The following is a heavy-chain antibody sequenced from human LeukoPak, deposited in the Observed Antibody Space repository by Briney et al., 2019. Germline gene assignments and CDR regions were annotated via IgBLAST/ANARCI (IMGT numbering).Heavy chain of an antibody. CDR1: GFAFRNFW. CDR2: ISYDGSNK. CDR3: AKVDYFDNSGPPFDY. D-gene: IGHD3-22*01. Sequence: GGSLRLSCAASGFAFRNFWMSWVRQAPGKGLEWVAVISYDGSNKYYADSVKGRFTISRDNSKNTLYLQMNSLRAEDTAVYYCAKVDYFDNSGPPFDYWGQGTLVTVSS. V-gene: IGHV3-30*18. J-gene: IGHJ4*02.